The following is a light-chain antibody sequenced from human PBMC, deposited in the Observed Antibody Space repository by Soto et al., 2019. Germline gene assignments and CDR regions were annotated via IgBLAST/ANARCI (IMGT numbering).Light chain of an antibody. CDR2: GAS. CDR3: HQYSVSLWT. CDR1: QSVSNNY. V-gene: IGKV3-20*01. Sequence: EIVLTQSPGTLSLSPGERATLSCRASQSVSNNYLAWYQQKLGQAPRLLIYGASRRATGIPDRFSGSGSGTDFSLTISRLEPEDSAVYYCHQYSVSLWTFGQGTKVEIK. J-gene: IGKJ1*01.